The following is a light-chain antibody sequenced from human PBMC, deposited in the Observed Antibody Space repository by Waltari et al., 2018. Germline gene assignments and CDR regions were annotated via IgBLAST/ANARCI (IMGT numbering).Light chain of an antibody. CDR1: NLEDKY. CDR3: QAWDSRTYVV. CDR2: QVT. Sequence: SYELTQPPSLSVSPGQTATITCPGDNLEDKYVSWYQQKSGQSPVLVIFQVTRRPAGIPERFSGSSSGNTATLTISGTQTLDEADYYCQAWDSRTYVVFGGGTKVTVL. V-gene: IGLV3-1*01. J-gene: IGLJ2*01.